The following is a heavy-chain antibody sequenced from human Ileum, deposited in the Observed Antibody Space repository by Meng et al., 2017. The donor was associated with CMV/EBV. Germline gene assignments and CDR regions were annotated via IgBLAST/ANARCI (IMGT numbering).Heavy chain of an antibody. CDR2: ISSSSSAI. Sequence: GESLKISCAASGFTFSSYNMSWVRQAPGKGLEWLSYISSSSSAIFYADSVKGRFTISRDNAKNSLYLQMSDLRVDDTAFYYCATSVVRGQGTLVTVSS. V-gene: IGHV3-48*04. CDR3: ATSVV. J-gene: IGHJ4*02. CDR1: GFTFSSYN.